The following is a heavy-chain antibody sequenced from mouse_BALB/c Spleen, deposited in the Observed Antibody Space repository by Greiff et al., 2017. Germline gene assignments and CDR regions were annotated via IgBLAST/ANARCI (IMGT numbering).Heavy chain of an antibody. J-gene: IGHJ4*01. CDR3: ARDYYHMAMDY. V-gene: IGHV1-7*01. D-gene: IGHD1-1*01. CDR1: GYTFTSYW. CDR2: INPSTGYT. Sequence: QVQLQQSGAELAKPGASVKMSCKASGYTFTSYWMHWVKQRPGQGLEWIGYINPSTGYTEYNQKFKDKATLTADKSSSTAYMQLSSLTSEDSAVYYCARDYYHMAMDYWGQGTSVTVSS.